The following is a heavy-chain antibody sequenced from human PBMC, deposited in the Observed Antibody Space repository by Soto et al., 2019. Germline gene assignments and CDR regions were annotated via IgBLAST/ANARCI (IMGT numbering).Heavy chain of an antibody. Sequence: QVQLVQSGAEVKKPGASVKVSCKASGYTFTSYYFHWVRQAPGQGLEWVGLINPSGGSTTYARKFQGRVTMNRDTSTSTVYMELSSLRSEDTAVYFCARSNWNDVSYFDSWGQGTLVTVSS. CDR3: ARSNWNDVSYFDS. D-gene: IGHD1-1*01. CDR1: GYTFTSYY. CDR2: INPSGGST. J-gene: IGHJ4*02. V-gene: IGHV1-46*03.